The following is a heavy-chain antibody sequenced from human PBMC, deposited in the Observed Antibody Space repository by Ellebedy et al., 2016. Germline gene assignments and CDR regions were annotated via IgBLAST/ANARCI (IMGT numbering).Heavy chain of an antibody. V-gene: IGHV3-30*03. Sequence: GESLKISCAASGFRFSSFGMYWLRQAPGKGLEWVAVISYDESHKYYAESVKGRFTISRDNSKNTVSLQMNSLRPEDTAVYYCAGGELLSLFDYWGQGTLVTVSS. CDR1: GFRFSSFG. CDR3: AGGELLSLFDY. D-gene: IGHD3-10*01. J-gene: IGHJ4*02. CDR2: ISYDESHK.